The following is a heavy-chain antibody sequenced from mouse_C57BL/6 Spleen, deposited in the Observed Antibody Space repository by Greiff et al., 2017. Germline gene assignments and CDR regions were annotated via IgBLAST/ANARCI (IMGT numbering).Heavy chain of an antibody. V-gene: IGHV1-19*01. J-gene: IGHJ2*01. CDR2: INPYNGGT. CDR1: GYTFTDYY. Sequence: EVNLVESGPVLVKPGASVKMSCKASGYTFTDYYMNWVKQSHGKSLEWIGVINPYNGGTSYNQKFKGKATLTVDKSSSTAYMEHNSLTSEDSAFYYCARGPLGSSYNYFDYWGQGTTLTVSS. CDR3: ARGPLGSSYNYFDY. D-gene: IGHD1-1*01.